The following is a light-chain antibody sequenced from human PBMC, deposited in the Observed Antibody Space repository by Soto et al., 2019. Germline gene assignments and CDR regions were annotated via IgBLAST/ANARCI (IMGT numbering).Light chain of an antibody. CDR2: EVV. CDR3: KSYAGSNTYV. Sequence: QSVLTQPPSASGSPGQSVTISCTGTKNDIGVYDFVSWYQHHPGKAHRLIIYEVVQRPSGVPDRFSGSKSGNTASLTVSGLQAADEADYFCKSYAGSNTYVFGSGTKVPS. CDR1: KNDIGVYDF. V-gene: IGLV2-8*01. J-gene: IGLJ1*01.